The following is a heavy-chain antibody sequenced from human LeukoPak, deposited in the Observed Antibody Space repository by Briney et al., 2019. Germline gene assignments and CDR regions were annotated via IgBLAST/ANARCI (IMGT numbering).Heavy chain of an antibody. J-gene: IGHJ3*02. V-gene: IGHV3-11*01. CDR3: ARPAGLSDI. CDR1: GFIFSDYY. D-gene: IGHD2/OR15-2a*01. Sequence: GGSLRLSGAASGFIFSDYYVNWIRQAPGKGLEWVSYISSSGSTIYYADPVKGRFTISRDNAKNSLYLQMNSLRAEDTAVYYCARPAGLSDIWGQGTMVTVSS. CDR2: ISSSGSTI.